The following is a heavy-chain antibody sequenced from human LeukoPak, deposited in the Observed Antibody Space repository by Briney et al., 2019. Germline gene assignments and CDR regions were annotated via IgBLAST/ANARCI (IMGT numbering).Heavy chain of an antibody. J-gene: IGHJ2*01. CDR1: GESFNDYY. CDR3: ARGAFDL. CDR2: IIHGGNS. V-gene: IGHV4-34*01. Sequence: PSETLSLTCAVYGESFNDYYWTWIRQPPGKGLEWIGEIIHGGNSNYNPSLKSRVSISIDTSNNQFSLNLTSVTTADTAVYYCARGAFDLWGRGTLVTVSS.